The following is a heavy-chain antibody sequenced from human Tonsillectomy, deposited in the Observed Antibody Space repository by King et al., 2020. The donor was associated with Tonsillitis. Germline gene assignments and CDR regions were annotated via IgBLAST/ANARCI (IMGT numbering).Heavy chain of an antibody. CDR1: GGSISSRSYY. J-gene: IGHJ5*02. D-gene: IGHD2-2*01. CDR2: IYYSGST. CDR3: ARHEVGYCSSTSCQYNWFDP. Sequence: QLQESGPGLVKPSETLSLTCTVSGGSISSRSYYWGWIRQPPGKGLEWIGSIYYSGSTYYNTSLNSRVPISVETSQNQFSLKLSSVTAAATAVYYCARHEVGYCSSTSCQYNWFDPWGQGTLVTVSS. V-gene: IGHV4-39*01.